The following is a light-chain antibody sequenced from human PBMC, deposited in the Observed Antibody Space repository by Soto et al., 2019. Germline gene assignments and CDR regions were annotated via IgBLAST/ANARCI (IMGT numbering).Light chain of an antibody. CDR2: DAS. CDR3: QQYNSPAT. CDR1: QNINRW. Sequence: DIQMTQSPSTLSASVGDRVTITCRASQNINRWLAWYQQKPGKAPKVLIYDASSLESEVPSRFSGSGTGTDFTLTISSLQPDDVATYYCQQYNSPATFGQGTKLEIK. J-gene: IGKJ2*01. V-gene: IGKV1-5*01.